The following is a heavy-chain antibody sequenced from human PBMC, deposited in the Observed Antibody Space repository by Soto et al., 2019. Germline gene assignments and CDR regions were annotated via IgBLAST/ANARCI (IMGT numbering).Heavy chain of an antibody. J-gene: IGHJ4*02. V-gene: IGHV1-2*02. D-gene: IGHD2-2*01. Sequence: QVLLVQSGAEVTKPGASVKVSCKASGYTFTGTFTGYYIHWVRQAPGQGLEWMGWINPNSGGTNYAPKFQGRVTMTRDTSISTAYMELSRLRSDDTAVYYCARDTRVGNLPAAILDWGQGTLVTVSS. CDR2: INPNSGGT. CDR1: GYTFTGTFTGYY. CDR3: ARDTRVGNLPAAILD.